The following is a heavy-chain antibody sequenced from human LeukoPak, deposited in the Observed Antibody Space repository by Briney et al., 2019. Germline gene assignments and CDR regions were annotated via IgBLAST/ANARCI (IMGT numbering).Heavy chain of an antibody. J-gene: IGHJ5*02. CDR1: GGTFRTSG. CDR3: ATSEDPVAIPIT. Sequence: SVKVSCKASGGTFRTSGVNWVRQAPGQRLEWMGCVIPVFGTSNYAEKFQDRVTITADESTSTAYLELRSLRSEDTVVYYCATSEDPVAIPITWGQGTLVSVSS. D-gene: IGHD2-21*01. V-gene: IGHV1-69*13. CDR2: VIPVFGTS.